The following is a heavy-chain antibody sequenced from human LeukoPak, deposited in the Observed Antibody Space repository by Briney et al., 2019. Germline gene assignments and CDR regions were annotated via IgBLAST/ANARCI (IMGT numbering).Heavy chain of an antibody. Sequence: SETLSLTCTVFGYSITSGFYWGWIRQPPGKGLEWIGSIYHSGRTYYNPSLKSRVTISVDTSKNQFSLKLTSVTAADTALYYCARANYYDNSGYSRGAFDIWGPGTMVTVSS. CDR2: IYHSGRT. V-gene: IGHV4-38-2*02. D-gene: IGHD3-22*01. CDR3: ARANYYDNSGYSRGAFDI. CDR1: GYSITSGFY. J-gene: IGHJ3*02.